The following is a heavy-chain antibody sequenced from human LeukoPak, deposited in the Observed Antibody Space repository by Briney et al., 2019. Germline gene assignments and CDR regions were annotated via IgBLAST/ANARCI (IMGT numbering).Heavy chain of an antibody. D-gene: IGHD5-24*01. Sequence: SETLSLTCTVSGGSISSYYWSWIRQPPGKGLEWIGYIYYSGSTNYNPSLKSRVTISVDTSKNQFSLKLSSVTAADTAVYYCAGHRWLQFPFDYWGQGTLVTVSS. V-gene: IGHV4-59*08. J-gene: IGHJ4*02. CDR2: IYYSGST. CDR3: AGHRWLQFPFDY. CDR1: GGSISSYY.